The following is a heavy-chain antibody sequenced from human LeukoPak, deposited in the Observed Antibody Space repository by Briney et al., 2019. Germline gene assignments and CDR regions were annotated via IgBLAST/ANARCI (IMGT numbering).Heavy chain of an antibody. D-gene: IGHD3-16*02. CDR1: GFTFTTYA. J-gene: IGHJ4*02. CDR2: ISYDGSNK. Sequence: PGGSLRLSCAASGFTFTTYAMSWVRQAPGKGLEWVAVISYDGSNKYYADSVKGRFTISRDNSKNTLYLQMNSLRAEDTAVYYCAREYDYVWGSYRDLDYWGQGTLVTVSS. V-gene: IGHV3-30-3*01. CDR3: AREYDYVWGSYRDLDY.